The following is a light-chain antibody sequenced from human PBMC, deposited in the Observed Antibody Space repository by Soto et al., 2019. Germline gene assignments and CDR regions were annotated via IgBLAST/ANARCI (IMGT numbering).Light chain of an antibody. Sequence: QSALTQPASVSGSPGQSITISCTGTSSDVGGYNYVSWYQHHPGKAPKLMIYDVSHRPSGVSTRFSGSKSGNTASLTISGLQAEDEADYYCSSYTSSTTLLYVFGTGTKLTVL. J-gene: IGLJ1*01. CDR3: SSYTSSTTLLYV. CDR1: SSDVGGYNY. CDR2: DVS. V-gene: IGLV2-14*03.